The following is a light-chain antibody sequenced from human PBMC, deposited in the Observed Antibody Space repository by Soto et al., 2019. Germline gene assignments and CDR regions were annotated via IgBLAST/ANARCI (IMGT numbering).Light chain of an antibody. J-gene: IGKJ5*01. V-gene: IGKV3-11*01. CDR2: DAS. Sequence: VLTQSPGTVSLSPGQRATLSCRASQSISSNLAWYQQKPGQAPRLLISDASNRATGIPARFSGSGSGTDFTLTINSLEPDDFAVYYCQQRDSWPITFGQGTRLEIK. CDR3: QQRDSWPIT. CDR1: QSISSN.